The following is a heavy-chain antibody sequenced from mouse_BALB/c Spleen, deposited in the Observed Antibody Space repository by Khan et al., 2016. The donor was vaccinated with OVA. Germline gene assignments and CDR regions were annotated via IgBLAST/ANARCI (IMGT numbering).Heavy chain of an antibody. J-gene: IGHJ3*01. CDR3: ARAGYSPWFAY. Sequence: VRLQQSGAELVRPEALVKLSCKASGFNIKDYYIHWVKQRPEQGLEWIGWIDPENGNTIYDPKFQGKANITADTSSNTAYLHFSSLTSEDTAVYYCARAGYSPWFAYWGQGTLVTVSA. CDR1: GFNIKDYY. V-gene: IGHV14-1*02. CDR2: IDPENGNT. D-gene: IGHD2-3*01.